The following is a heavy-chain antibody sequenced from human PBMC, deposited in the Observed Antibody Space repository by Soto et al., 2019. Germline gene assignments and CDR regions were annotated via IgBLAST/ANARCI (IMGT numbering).Heavy chain of an antibody. CDR2: IYWDDSK. CDR1: GFSRPTDRVG. D-gene: IGHD1-26*01. V-gene: IGHV2-5*02. CDR3: AYAYGGRCLY. J-gene: IGHJ4*02. Sequence: QITLKESGPTLVKPTQTLTLTCTYSGFSRPTDRVGLGWIRQPPGSAQEWLAVIYWDDSKTYRPSLKSRLTFTKNTPKNRVALTMTDMGPVDTATYNCAYAYGGRCLYWGQGTLVTVSS.